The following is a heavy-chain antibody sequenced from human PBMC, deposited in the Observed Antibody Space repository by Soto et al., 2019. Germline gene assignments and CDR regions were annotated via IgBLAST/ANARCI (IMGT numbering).Heavy chain of an antibody. CDR2: ISSSGSTI. D-gene: IGHD3-3*01. J-gene: IGHJ6*02. Sequence: VGSLRLSCAASGFTFSSYEMNWVRQAPGKGLEWVSYISSSGSTIYYADSVKGRFTISRDNAKNSLYLQMNSLRAEDTAVYYCARARVDFWKSGMDVWGQGTTVTVSS. CDR1: GFTFSSYE. V-gene: IGHV3-48*03. CDR3: ARARVDFWKSGMDV.